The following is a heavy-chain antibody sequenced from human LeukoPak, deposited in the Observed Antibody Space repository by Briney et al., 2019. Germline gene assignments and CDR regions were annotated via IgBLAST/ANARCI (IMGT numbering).Heavy chain of an antibody. CDR2: IYYSGST. J-gene: IGHJ4*02. CDR1: GGSISSYY. CDR3: AREYGGNSWFNY. D-gene: IGHD4-23*01. V-gene: IGHV4-59*01. Sequence: PSETLSLTCTVSGGSISSYYWSWLRQPPGKGLEWIGYIYYSGSTNCNPSLKSRVTISVDTSKNQFSLKLSSVTAADTAVYYCAREYGGNSWFNYWGQGTLVTVSS.